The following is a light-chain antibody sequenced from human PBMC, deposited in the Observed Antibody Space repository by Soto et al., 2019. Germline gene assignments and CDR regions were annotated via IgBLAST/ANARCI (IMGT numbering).Light chain of an antibody. CDR1: SSDVGGYNY. CDR2: EVS. V-gene: IGLV2-14*01. J-gene: IGLJ1*01. CDR3: SSYTSSSPLYV. Sequence: QSVLTQPASVSGSPGQSITISCTGTSSDVGGYNYVSWYQQHPGKAPKLMIYEVSNRPSGVSNRFSGSKSGNTASLTISGLQAEDEADYYCSSYTSSSPLYVFGTGTKVTV.